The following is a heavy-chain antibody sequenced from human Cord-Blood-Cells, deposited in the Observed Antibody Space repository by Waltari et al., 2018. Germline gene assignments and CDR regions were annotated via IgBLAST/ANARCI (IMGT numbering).Heavy chain of an antibody. V-gene: IGHV4-34*01. J-gene: IGHJ2*01. CDR2: INHSGST. CDR3: ARSGGAAAGTRGRGYFDL. Sequence: QVQLQQWGAGLLKPSETLSLTCAVYGGSFSGYYWSWIRKPPGTGLAWIGEINHSGSTNYNPSLKRRVTIAVDTSKNQFSLKLSSVTAADTAVYYCARSGGAAAGTRGRGYFDLWGRGTLVTVSS. D-gene: IGHD6-13*01. CDR1: GGSFSGYY.